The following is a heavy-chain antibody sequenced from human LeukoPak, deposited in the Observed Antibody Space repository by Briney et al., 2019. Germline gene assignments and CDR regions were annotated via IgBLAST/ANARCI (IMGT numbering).Heavy chain of an antibody. CDR1: GYTFTGHY. D-gene: IGHD3-22*01. CDR3: AREYYYDSSGYYLGAIGY. Sequence: ASVKVSCKASGYTFTGHYMHWVRQAPGQGLEWMGWINPNSGGTNYAQKFQGRVTMTRDTSISTAYMELSRLRSDDTAVYYCAREYYYDSSGYYLGAIGYWGQGTLVTVSS. CDR2: INPNSGGT. J-gene: IGHJ4*02. V-gene: IGHV1-2*02.